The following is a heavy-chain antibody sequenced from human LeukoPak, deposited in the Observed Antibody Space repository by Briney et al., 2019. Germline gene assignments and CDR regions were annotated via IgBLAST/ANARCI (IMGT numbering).Heavy chain of an antibody. CDR2: INHSGNT. CDR1: GGSFIGSY. J-gene: IGHJ4*02. CDR3: ARSNSESYYRGCYFDY. Sequence: PWETLSLTCAVSGGSFIGSYWNWIRQPPGKGLEWIGEINHSGNTNYNPSLKSRVTISVDTSKNQFALKLGSVNAADPAVYYCARSNSESYYRGCYFDYWGKGTLVRVS. V-gene: IGHV4-34*01. D-gene: IGHD1-26*01.